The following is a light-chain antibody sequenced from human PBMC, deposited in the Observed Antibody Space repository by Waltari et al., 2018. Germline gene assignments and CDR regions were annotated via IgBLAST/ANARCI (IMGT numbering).Light chain of an antibody. Sequence: DIQMTQSPSSLSASVGDRVTITCRASQDIRDDLGWYQQKPGKAPKRLIHAASSLQSGVPTRFSGGGSGTEFTLTISSLQPEDFATYFCLQYNYFYLSFGGGTKVEIK. V-gene: IGKV1-17*01. CDR3: LQYNYFYLS. J-gene: IGKJ4*01. CDR1: QDIRDD. CDR2: AAS.